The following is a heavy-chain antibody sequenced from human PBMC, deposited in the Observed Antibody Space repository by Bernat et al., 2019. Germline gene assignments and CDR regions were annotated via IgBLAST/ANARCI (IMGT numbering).Heavy chain of an antibody. Sequence: QVQLQQWGAGLLKSSETLSLTCAVYGGSFSGYYWSWIRQPPGKGLEWIGEINHSGSTNYNPSLKSRVTISVDTSKNQFSLKLSSVTAADTAVYYCARGLRWPQYYFDYWGQGTLVTVSS. CDR1: GGSFSGYY. D-gene: IGHD4-23*01. CDR3: ARGLRWPQYYFDY. CDR2: INHSGST. J-gene: IGHJ4*02. V-gene: IGHV4-34*01.